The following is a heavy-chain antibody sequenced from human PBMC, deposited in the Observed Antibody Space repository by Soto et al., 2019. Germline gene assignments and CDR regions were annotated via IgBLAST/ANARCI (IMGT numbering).Heavy chain of an antibody. J-gene: IGHJ6*02. CDR2: ISSDSRYI. Sequence: EVQLVESGGGLVQPGGSLRLSCAASGFTLSNYAVNWVRQAPGKGLEWASYISSDSRYIYHGDSGKGRFTISRDNARNSVYLQMNSLRDEDTAVYYCARIKLVDFFFINVDVYDMDVWGQGTPVTVSS. D-gene: IGHD2-15*01. CDR1: GFTLSNYA. CDR3: ARIKLVDFFFINVDVYDMDV. V-gene: IGHV3-21*01.